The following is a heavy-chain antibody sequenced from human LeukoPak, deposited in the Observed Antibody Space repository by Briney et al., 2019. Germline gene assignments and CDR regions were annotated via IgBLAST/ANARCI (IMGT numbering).Heavy chain of an antibody. J-gene: IGHJ4*02. D-gene: IGHD3-3*01. CDR1: GGTFSSYA. CDR2: IIPIFGTA. Sequence: ASVKVSCTASGGTFSSYAISWVRQAPGQGLEWMGGIIPIFGTANYAQKFQGRVTMTEDTSTDTAYMELSSLRSEDTAVYYCATVPTRPYYDFWSGYPLDYWGQGTLVTVSS. CDR3: ATVPTRPYYDFWSGYPLDY. V-gene: IGHV1-69*06.